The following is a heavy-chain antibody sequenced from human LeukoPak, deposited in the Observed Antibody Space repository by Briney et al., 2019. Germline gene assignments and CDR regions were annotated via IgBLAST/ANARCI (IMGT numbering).Heavy chain of an antibody. CDR2: IWYDGRSK. CDR1: GFTFSRHG. J-gene: IGHJ6*03. Sequence: PGGSLRLSCAASGFTFSRHGMHWVRQAPGKGLEWVAVIWYDGRSKYYGDSVEGRFTISRDDFENTVYLQMNSLKAEDTAMYFCAKSEAEGGAGDYIDVWGKGTTVTVSS. V-gene: IGHV3-33*06. CDR3: AKSEAEGGAGDYIDV. D-gene: IGHD1-14*01.